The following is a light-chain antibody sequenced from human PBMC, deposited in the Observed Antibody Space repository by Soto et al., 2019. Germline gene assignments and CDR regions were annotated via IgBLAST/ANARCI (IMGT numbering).Light chain of an antibody. Sequence: LPQATAHLPLSTGARPTLSCRASQSVSSYLAWYQQKPGQAPRLLIYDESNGASGIPARFSGSWSGTDFTLTIISLEPEDFAVYYLQQRIYFGQGTRLEIK. J-gene: IGKJ5*01. CDR1: QSVSSY. CDR2: DES. CDR3: QQRIY. V-gene: IGKV3-11*01.